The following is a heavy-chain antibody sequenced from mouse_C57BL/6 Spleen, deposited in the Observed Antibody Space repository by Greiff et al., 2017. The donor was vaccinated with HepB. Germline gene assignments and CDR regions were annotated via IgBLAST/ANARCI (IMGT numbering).Heavy chain of an antibody. CDR1: GFTFSSYG. J-gene: IGHJ1*03. V-gene: IGHV5-6*01. Sequence: DVHLVESGGDLVKPGGSLKLSCAASGFTFSSYGMSWVRQTPDKRLEWVATISSGGSYTYYPDSVKGRFTISRDNAKNTLYLQMSSLKSEDTAMYYCARHYYDYEGYFDVWGTGTTVTVSS. CDR2: ISSGGSYT. CDR3: ARHYYDYEGYFDV. D-gene: IGHD2-4*01.